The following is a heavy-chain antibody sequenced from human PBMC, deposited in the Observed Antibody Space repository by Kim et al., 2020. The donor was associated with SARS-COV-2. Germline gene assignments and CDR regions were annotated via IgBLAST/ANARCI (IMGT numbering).Heavy chain of an antibody. J-gene: IGHJ4*02. V-gene: IGHV1-2*06. CDR2: INPNSGGT. CDR3: ARAFRPCSGGTCYLGLAC. D-gene: IGHD2-15*01. CDR1: GYIFTDYF. Sequence: ASVKVSCKASGYIFTDYFMHWVRQAPGQGLEWMGRINPNSGGTKYAQKFQGRVTMTRDTSISTAYMELSSLRSDDTAVYYCARAFRPCSGGTCYLGLACWGQGTLVAVSS.